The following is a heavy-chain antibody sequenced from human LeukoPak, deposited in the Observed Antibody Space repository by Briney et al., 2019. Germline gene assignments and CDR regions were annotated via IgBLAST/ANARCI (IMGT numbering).Heavy chain of an antibody. D-gene: IGHD2-15*01. J-gene: IGHJ6*02. CDR2: IYYSGST. V-gene: IGHV4-59*01. Sequence: SETLSLTCAVSGGSISSYYWSWIRQPPGKGLEWIGYIYYSGSTNYNASLKSRVTISVDTSKNQFSLKLSSVTAADTAVYYCARADKPYYYYYGMDVWGQGTTVTVSS. CDR1: GGSISSYY. CDR3: ARADKPYYYYYGMDV.